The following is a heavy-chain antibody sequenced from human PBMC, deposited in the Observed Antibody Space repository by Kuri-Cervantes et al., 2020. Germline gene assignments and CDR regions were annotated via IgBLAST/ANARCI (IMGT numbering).Heavy chain of an antibody. D-gene: IGHD3-10*01. V-gene: IGHV1-46*01. CDR1: GYTFTSYY. J-gene: IGHJ4*02. CDR2: INPSGGST. Sequence: ASVKVSCKASGYTFTSYYMHWVRQAPGQGLEWMGIINPSGGSTSYAQKFQGRVTMTRDTSISTAYMELSRLRSGDTAVYYCARSLLWFGESHFDYWGQGTLVTVSS. CDR3: ARSLLWFGESHFDY.